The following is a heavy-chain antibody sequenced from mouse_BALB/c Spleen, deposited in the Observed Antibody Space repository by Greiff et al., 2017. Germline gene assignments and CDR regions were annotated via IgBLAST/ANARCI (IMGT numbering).Heavy chain of an antibody. CDR2: ISNGGGST. D-gene: IGHD1-1*01. CDR1: GFTFSSYT. CDR3: ARQPYGSSSAWFAY. J-gene: IGHJ3*01. V-gene: IGHV5-12-2*01. Sequence: EVQLVESGGGLVQPGGSLKLSCAASGFTFSSYTMSWVRQTPEKRLEWVAYISNGGGSTYYPDTVKGRFTISRDNAKNTLYLQMSSLKSEDTAMYYCARQPYGSSSAWFAYWGQGTLVTVSA.